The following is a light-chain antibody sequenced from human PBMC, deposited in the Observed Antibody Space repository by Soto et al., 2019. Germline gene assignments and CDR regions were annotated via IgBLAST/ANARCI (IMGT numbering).Light chain of an antibody. V-gene: IGKV1-5*03. Sequence: IQMTQSPSTLSASVGDRVTITCRASQSASSWLACYQQKPGKAPKLLIFKASSLESGVSSTFSGGASGTESTLTISSLQPDDFAIYACQQYNSYPRTVGQGT. J-gene: IGKJ1*01. CDR1: QSASSW. CDR3: QQYNSYPRT. CDR2: KAS.